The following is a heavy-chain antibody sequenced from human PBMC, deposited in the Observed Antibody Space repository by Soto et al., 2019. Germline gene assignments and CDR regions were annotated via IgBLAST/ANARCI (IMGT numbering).Heavy chain of an antibody. V-gene: IGHV1-69*06. CDR3: AIDSGTYYYGSGSYHWLFDY. CDR1: GGTFSSYA. D-gene: IGHD3-10*01. CDR2: IIPIFGTA. Sequence: SVKVSCKASGGTFSSYAISWVRQAPGQGLEWMGGIIPIFGTANYAQKFQGRVTITADKSTSTAYMELSSLRSEDTAVYYCAIDSGTYYYGSGSYHWLFDYWGPATLVPVSP. J-gene: IGHJ4*02.